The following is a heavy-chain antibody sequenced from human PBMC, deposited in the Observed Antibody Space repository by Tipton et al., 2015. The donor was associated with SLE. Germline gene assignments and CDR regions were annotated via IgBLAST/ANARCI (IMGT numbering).Heavy chain of an antibody. CDR3: ARDDEFTARASGMDV. Sequence: SLRLSCAASGFTFSSYVMTWVRQAPGKGLEWVSTISVGGGSTYYADSVKGRFTISRDNSKNTLYLQMNSLRAEDTAVYYCARDDEFTARASGMDVWGQGTMVTVSS. CDR1: GFTFSSYV. D-gene: IGHD6-6*01. J-gene: IGHJ6*02. V-gene: IGHV3-23*01. CDR2: ISVGGGST.